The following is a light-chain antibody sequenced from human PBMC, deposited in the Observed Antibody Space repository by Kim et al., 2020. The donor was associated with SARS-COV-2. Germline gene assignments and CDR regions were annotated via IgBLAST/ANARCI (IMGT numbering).Light chain of an antibody. J-gene: IGKJ2*01. CDR2: DAS. CDR1: QSISMY. V-gene: IGKV1-5*01. CDR3: QQYNRFSAYT. Sequence: ASVGDTVTITCRASQSISMYLAWYQQRPGKAPRLLIYDASRLKSGVPSRFSGSGSGTEFTLTISSLQPDDFATYYCQQYNRFSAYTFGQGTKLEI.